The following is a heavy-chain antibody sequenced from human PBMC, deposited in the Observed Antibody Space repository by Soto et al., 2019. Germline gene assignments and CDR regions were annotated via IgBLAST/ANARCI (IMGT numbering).Heavy chain of an antibody. CDR3: AKDYAGIVRGYFDY. CDR2: ISYDARSK. V-gene: IGHV3-30*18. Sequence: QVQLVESGGGVVQPGRSLRLSCVASGFTFSTNGMHWVRQTPGKGLEWVTFISYDARSKYYVDSVKGRFAISRDNSKNTLYLQMNSLRAEDTAVYYCAKDYAGIVRGYFDYWGQGTLVTVSS. CDR1: GFTFSTNG. J-gene: IGHJ4*02. D-gene: IGHD2-2*01.